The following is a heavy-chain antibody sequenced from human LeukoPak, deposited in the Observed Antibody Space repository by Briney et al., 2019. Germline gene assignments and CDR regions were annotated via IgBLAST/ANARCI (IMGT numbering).Heavy chain of an antibody. CDR2: ISSSGSTI. V-gene: IGHV3-48*03. D-gene: IGHD3-22*01. CDR1: GFTFSSYE. J-gene: IGHJ4*02. CDR3: ARAIYDSSGYYFDY. Sequence: GGSLRLFCAASGFTFSSYEMNWVRQAPGKGLEWVSYISSSGSTIYYADSVKGRFTISRDNAKNSLYLQMNSLRAEDTAVYYCARAIYDSSGYYFDYWGQGTLVTVSS.